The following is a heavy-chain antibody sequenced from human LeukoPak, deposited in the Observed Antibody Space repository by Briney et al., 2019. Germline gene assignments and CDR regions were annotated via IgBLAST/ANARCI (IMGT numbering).Heavy chain of an antibody. Sequence: SVKVSCKASGYTFTGYCLHWVRQAPGQGLEWMGCINPNSDDTVFARKFQGWVTMTRDTSITTAYMELSRLKSDDTAIYYCAREGGFSYGPAKYFDYWGQGTLVTVSS. CDR3: AREGGFSYGPAKYFDY. V-gene: IGHV1-2*04. D-gene: IGHD5-18*01. CDR2: INPNSDDT. J-gene: IGHJ4*02. CDR1: GYTFTGYC.